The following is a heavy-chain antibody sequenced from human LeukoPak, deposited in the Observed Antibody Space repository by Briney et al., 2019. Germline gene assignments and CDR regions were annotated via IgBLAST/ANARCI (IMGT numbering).Heavy chain of an antibody. CDR2: IRYDGSNK. J-gene: IGHJ3*02. Sequence: GGSLRLSCAASGFTFSSYGMHWVRQAPGKGLEWVAFIRYDGSNKYYADSVKGRFTISRDNSKKTLYLQMNSLRAEDTAVYYRAKDGTSLVAFDIWGQGTMVTVSS. CDR1: GFTFSSYG. V-gene: IGHV3-30*02. CDR3: AKDGTSLVAFDI. D-gene: IGHD1-26*01.